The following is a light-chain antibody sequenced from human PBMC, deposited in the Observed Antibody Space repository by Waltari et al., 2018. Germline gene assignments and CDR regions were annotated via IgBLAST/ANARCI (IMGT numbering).Light chain of an antibody. CDR3: QQYNNWPPAT. CDR2: ATS. V-gene: IGKV3-15*01. CDR1: QSVSSN. Sequence: EIVMTQSPATLSVSPGERATLSCRASQSVSSNLAWYQQQPGQAPRLLISATSTRATGVPDRFSGSGSETEFTLTISSLQSEDFAVYYCQQYNNWPPATFGGGTKVEIK. J-gene: IGKJ4*01.